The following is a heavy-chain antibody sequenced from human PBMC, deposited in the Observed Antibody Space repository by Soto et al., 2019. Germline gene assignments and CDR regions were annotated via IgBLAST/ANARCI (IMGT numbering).Heavy chain of an antibody. Sequence: QVQLVQSGAEVKKPGASVKVSCKASGYTFTGYYMHWVRHAPGQGLEWMGWINPNSGGTNYAQKFQGWVTMTRDTSISTAYMELSRLRSDDTAVYYCARSAGYSSSMLIYWGQGNLVTVSS. V-gene: IGHV1-2*04. CDR3: ARSAGYSSSMLIY. D-gene: IGHD6-13*01. CDR2: INPNSGGT. J-gene: IGHJ4*02. CDR1: GYTFTGYY.